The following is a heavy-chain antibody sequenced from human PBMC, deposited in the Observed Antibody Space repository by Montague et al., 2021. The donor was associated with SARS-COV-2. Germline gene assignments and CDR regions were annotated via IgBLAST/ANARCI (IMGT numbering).Heavy chain of an antibody. CDR3: ARGRVTRAGFDY. Sequence: SETLSLTCSVSGYFIGTGYYWGWVRQPPGKGLEWIGSNYLHGNAYYNPSLNSRVTISLDTSNNQFSLRLTSVTTSDTAVYYCARGRVTRAGFDYWGQGIRVIVSS. CDR1: GYFIGTGYY. J-gene: IGHJ4*02. CDR2: NYLHGNA. D-gene: IGHD2-21*02. V-gene: IGHV4-38-2*02.